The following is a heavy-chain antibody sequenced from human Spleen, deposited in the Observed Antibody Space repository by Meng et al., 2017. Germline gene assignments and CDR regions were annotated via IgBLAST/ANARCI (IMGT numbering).Heavy chain of an antibody. CDR2: INHSGSA. J-gene: IGHJ5*02. Sequence: QVQLKQWGAGRLKPSETLSLTCAVYGESFSGYSWSWIRQPPGKGLEWIGEINHSGSAKYNPSLKSRVTISVDKSKNQFSLKLSSVTAADTAVYYCARRGGSGRYSPWGQGTLVTVSS. V-gene: IGHV4-34*01. D-gene: IGHD3-10*01. CDR1: GESFSGYS. CDR3: ARRGGSGRYSP.